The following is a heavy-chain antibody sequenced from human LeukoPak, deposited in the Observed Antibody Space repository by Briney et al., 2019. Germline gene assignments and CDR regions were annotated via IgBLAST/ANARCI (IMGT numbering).Heavy chain of an antibody. CDR2: IRYDGSNK. V-gene: IGHV3-30*02. CDR1: GFTFSSYG. Sequence: GGSLRLSCAASGFTFSSYGMHWVRQAPGKGLEWVAFIRYDGSNKYYADSVKGRFTISRDNSKNTLYLQMNSLRAEDTAVYYCAKGGLKVGATTAFDIWGQGTMVTVSS. J-gene: IGHJ3*02. D-gene: IGHD1-26*01. CDR3: AKGGLKVGATTAFDI.